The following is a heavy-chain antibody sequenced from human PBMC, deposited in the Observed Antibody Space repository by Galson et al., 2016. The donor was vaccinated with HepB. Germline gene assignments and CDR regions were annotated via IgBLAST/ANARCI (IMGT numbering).Heavy chain of an antibody. D-gene: IGHD3-10*01. CDR2: IYYSGTA. J-gene: IGHJ5*02. Sequence: TLSLTCTVSGGSISSGGHYWSWLRQHPGKGLEWIGYIYYSGTAFFNPSLKSRVSMSVDTSKNQFYLKMTSITAADTAVYSCASHYTGSGSYNWFDPWGQGILVTVSS. CDR1: GGSISSGGHY. V-gene: IGHV4-31*03. CDR3: ASHYTGSGSYNWFDP.